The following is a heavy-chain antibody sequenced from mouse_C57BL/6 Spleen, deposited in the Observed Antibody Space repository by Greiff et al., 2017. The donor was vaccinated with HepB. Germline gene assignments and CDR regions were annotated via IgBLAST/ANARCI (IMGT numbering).Heavy chain of an antibody. CDR1: GYTFTSYW. CDR3: ARGNWSYAMDY. Sequence: QVQLQQPGAELVMPGASVKLSCKASGYTFTSYWMHWVKQRPGQGLEWIGEIDPSDSYTNYNQKFKGKSTLTVDKSSSTAYMQLSSLTSEDSAVDYCARGNWSYAMDYWGQGTSVTVSS. CDR2: IDPSDSYT. D-gene: IGHD4-1*01. J-gene: IGHJ4*01. V-gene: IGHV1-69*01.